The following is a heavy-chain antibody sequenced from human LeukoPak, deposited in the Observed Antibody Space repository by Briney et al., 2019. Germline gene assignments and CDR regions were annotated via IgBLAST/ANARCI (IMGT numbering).Heavy chain of an antibody. CDR3: ARNGIVGAGYYFDY. J-gene: IGHJ4*02. Sequence: GGSLRLSCAASGFTFSSYSMNWVRQAPGKGLEWVSYISSVSSTIYYADSVKGRFTISRDNAKNSLYLQMNILRAEDTAVYYCARNGIVGAGYYFDYWGQGTLVTVSS. V-gene: IGHV3-48*01. D-gene: IGHD1-26*01. CDR1: GFTFSSYS. CDR2: ISSVSSTI.